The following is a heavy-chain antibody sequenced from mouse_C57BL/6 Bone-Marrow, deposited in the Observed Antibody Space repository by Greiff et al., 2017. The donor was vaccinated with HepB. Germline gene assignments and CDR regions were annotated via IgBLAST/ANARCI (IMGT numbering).Heavy chain of an antibody. CDR3: ARRSRKLARFAY. D-gene: IGHD4-1*01. CDR1: GYTFTSYW. J-gene: IGHJ3*01. V-gene: IGHV1-55*01. Sequence: QVQLKQPGAELVKPGASVKMSCKASGYTFTSYWITWVKQRPGQGLEWIGDIYPGSGSTNYNEKFKSKATLTVDTSSSTAYMQLSSLTSEDSAVYYYARRSRKLARFAYWSQGTLVTVSA. CDR2: IYPGSGST.